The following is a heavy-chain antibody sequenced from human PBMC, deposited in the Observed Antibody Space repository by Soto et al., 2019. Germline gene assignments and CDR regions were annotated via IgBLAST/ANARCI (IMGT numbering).Heavy chain of an antibody. CDR1: GGSFSGYY. D-gene: IGHD6-13*01. Sequence: SETLSLTCAVYGGSFSGYYWSWIRQPPGKGPEWIGEINHSGSTNYNPSLKSRVTISVDTSKNQISLKLSSVTAADTAVYYCARTYSSSWYNWFDPWGQGTLVTVPQ. CDR2: INHSGST. J-gene: IGHJ5*02. V-gene: IGHV4-34*01. CDR3: ARTYSSSWYNWFDP.